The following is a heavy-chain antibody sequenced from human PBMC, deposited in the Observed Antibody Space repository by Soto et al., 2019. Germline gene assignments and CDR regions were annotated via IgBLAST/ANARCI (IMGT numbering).Heavy chain of an antibody. V-gene: IGHV4-34*01. CDR3: ARIYGQGSYPFDS. D-gene: IGHD3-10*01. CDR1: DESLSGYY. J-gene: IGHJ4*02. Sequence: PSETLSLTCVVYDESLSGYYWNWIRQPPGKGLEWIGEINHSGKTNYNPSLKSRVTISADTSKNQFSLKLSSVTAADTGVYYCARIYGQGSYPFDSWGQGTLVTVSS. CDR2: INHSGKT.